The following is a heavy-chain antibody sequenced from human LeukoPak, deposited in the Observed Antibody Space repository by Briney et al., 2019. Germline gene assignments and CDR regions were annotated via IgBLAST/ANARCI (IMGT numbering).Heavy chain of an antibody. CDR1: GFTFDDYA. CDR2: ISWNSGSI. Sequence: GGSLRLSCAASGFTFDDYAMHWVRQAPGKGLEWVSGISWNSGSIGYADSVKGRFTISRDNAKNSLYLQMNSLRAEDTALNYRAKDSYYDSSGYTDYWGQGTLVTVSS. J-gene: IGHJ4*02. V-gene: IGHV3-9*01. D-gene: IGHD3-22*01. CDR3: AKDSYYDSSGYTDY.